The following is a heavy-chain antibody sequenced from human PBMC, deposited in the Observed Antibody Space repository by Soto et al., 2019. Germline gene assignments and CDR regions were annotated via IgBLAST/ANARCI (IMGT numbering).Heavy chain of an antibody. CDR3: AKNGQPPYYYYGLDV. J-gene: IGHJ6*02. Sequence: QGQLVQSEAEVKKPGASVKVSCKASGYTFTRYGISWVRHAPGQGLEWMGWISGYNGDTTYAQKFQGRVTTTIDTSTSTAYMELRSLTSDDTAVYYCAKNGQPPYYYYGLDVWGQGTKVTVSS. CDR1: GYTFTRYG. V-gene: IGHV1-18*01. CDR2: ISGYNGDT. D-gene: IGHD2-8*01.